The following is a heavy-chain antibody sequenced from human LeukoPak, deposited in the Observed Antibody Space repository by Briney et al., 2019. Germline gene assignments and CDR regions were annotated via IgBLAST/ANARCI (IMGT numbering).Heavy chain of an antibody. CDR2: IIPIFGTA. CDR1: GGTFSSYA. J-gene: IGHJ4*02. CDR3: ASGGSDGYSYGIDY. D-gene: IGHD5-18*01. Sequence: SVKVSCKASGGTFSSYAISWVRQAPGQGLEWMGGIIPIFGTANYAQKFQGRVTITADKSTSTAYMELSSLRSEDTAVYYCASGGSDGYSYGIDYWGQGTLVTVSS. V-gene: IGHV1-69*06.